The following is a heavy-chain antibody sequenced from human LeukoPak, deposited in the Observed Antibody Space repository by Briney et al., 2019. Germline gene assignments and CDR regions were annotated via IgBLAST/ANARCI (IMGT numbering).Heavy chain of an antibody. CDR1: GGSISSSSYY. CDR2: IYYSGGT. V-gene: IGHV4-39*07. D-gene: IGHD6-19*01. J-gene: IGHJ5*02. Sequence: SETLSLTCIVSGGSISSSSYYWGWIRQPPGKGLEWIGSIYYSGGTYYNPSLKSRVTISVDTSKNQFSLKLSSVTAADTAVYYCARVGAVAGRGWFDPWGQGTLVTVSS. CDR3: ARVGAVAGRGWFDP.